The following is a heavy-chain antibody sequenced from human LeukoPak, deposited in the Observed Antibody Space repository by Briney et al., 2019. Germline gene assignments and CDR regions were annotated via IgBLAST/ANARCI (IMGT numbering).Heavy chain of an antibody. Sequence: PGGSLRLSCAASGFTFSNYAMHWVRQAPGKGLEWVAVIAYDGSNKYYADSVKGRFTISRDNSKNTLYLQMNSLRGEDTAMYYCARRAVDRPYYYVDVWGKGTTVTVS. CDR2: IAYDGSNK. D-gene: IGHD2-2*01. J-gene: IGHJ6*03. V-gene: IGHV3-30*04. CDR1: GFTFSNYA. CDR3: ARRAVDRPYYYVDV.